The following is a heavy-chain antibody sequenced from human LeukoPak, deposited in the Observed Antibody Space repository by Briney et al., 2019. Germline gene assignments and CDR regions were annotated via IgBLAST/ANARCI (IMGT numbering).Heavy chain of an antibody. CDR2: IDTSGST. CDR3: ARDHHTSSWPYLDY. V-gene: IGHV4-4*07. J-gene: IGHJ4*02. D-gene: IGHD6-13*01. Sequence: SETLSLTCTVSGGSISSYYWSWIRQPAGKGLEWIGRIDTSGSTNYNPSLKSRVTMSVDTSNNQFSLKLSSVTAADTAMYYCARDHHTSSWPYLDYWGQGTLVTVSS. CDR1: GGSISSYY.